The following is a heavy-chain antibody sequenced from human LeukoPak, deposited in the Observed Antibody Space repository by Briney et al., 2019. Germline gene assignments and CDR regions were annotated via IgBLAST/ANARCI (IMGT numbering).Heavy chain of an antibody. CDR3: ARTTEGGYTYGYFYYYYTDV. J-gene: IGHJ6*03. Sequence: SETLSLTCTVSGGSISNSCWNWIRQPAGKGLEWIGRISTTGSTNYNPSLKSRVTMSIDTSKNQFSLKLSSVTAADTAVYYCARTTEGGYTYGYFYYYYTDVWGKGTTVTISS. CDR2: ISTTGST. D-gene: IGHD5-18*01. V-gene: IGHV4-4*07. CDR1: GGSISNSC.